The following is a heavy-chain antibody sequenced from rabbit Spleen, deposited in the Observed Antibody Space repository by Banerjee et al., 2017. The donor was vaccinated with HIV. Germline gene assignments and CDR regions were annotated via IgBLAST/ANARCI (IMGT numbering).Heavy chain of an antibody. Sequence: QSLVESGGGLVKPGASLTLTCKASGFSFSDRDVMCWVRQAPGKGLEWIACINASTGKPVYATWASGRFTISRTSSTTVTLRMTSLTAADRATYFCARDLVGVIGWNFNLWGPGTLVTVS. D-gene: IGHD2-1*01. CDR1: GFSFSDRDV. V-gene: IGHV1S40*01. CDR2: INASTGKP. CDR3: ARDLVGVIGWNFNL. J-gene: IGHJ4*01.